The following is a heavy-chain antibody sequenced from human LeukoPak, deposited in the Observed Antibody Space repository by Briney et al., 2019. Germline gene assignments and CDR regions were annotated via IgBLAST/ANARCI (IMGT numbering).Heavy chain of an antibody. CDR3: ARERPRYDFWSGYPVDY. CDR1: GFTFSGYS. CDR2: ISSSSSYI. D-gene: IGHD3-3*01. J-gene: IGHJ4*02. Sequence: GGSLRLSCAASGFTFSGYSMNWVRQAPGKGLEWVSSISSSSSYIYYADSVKGRFTISRDNAKNSLYLQMNSLRAEDTAVYYCARERPRYDFWSGYPVDYWGQGTLVTVSS. V-gene: IGHV3-21*04.